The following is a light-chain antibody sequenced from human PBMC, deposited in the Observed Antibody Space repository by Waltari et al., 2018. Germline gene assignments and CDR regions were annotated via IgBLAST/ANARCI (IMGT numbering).Light chain of an antibody. J-gene: IGLJ3*02. Sequence: QLVLTQSPSASASLGASVKLTCTLSSGHSSNIVAWLQQQPGKGPRFLMKVNSDGSHTKGDESPDRFSGSGSGAERYLTISNVQSEDEAEYFCETGGHGTWVFGGGTKLNVL. CDR3: ETGGHGTWV. CDR1: SGHSSNI. V-gene: IGLV4-69*01. CDR2: VNSDGSH.